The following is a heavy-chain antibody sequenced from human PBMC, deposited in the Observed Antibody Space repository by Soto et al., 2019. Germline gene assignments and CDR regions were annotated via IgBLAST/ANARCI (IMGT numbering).Heavy chain of an antibody. V-gene: IGHV4-31*03. CDR2: IYYIGST. J-gene: IGHJ4*02. Sequence: QVPLQESGPGLVKPSQTLSLTCTVSGGSISSGGYYWGWIRQHPGKGLEWIGYIYYIGSTYYNPYVKIRVTITVDKSKNQSSLKLSSVTDADTAVYYCARDRSAYSSGGPNDYWGQGTLVTVSS. CDR3: ARDRSAYSSGGPNDY. D-gene: IGHD6-19*01. CDR1: GGSISSGGYY.